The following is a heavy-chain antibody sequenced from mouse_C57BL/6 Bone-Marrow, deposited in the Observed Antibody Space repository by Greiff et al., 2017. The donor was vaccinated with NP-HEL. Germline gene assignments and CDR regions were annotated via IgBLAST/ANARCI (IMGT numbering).Heavy chain of an antibody. CDR3: ARGGRCYDYDEGYYFDY. J-gene: IGHJ2*01. Sequence: VQLQQPGAELVKPGASVKMSCKASGYTFTSYWITWVKQRPGQGLEWIGDIYPGSGSTNYNEKFKSKATLTVDTSSSTAYMQLSSLTAEDSAVYYCARGGRCYDYDEGYYFDYWGQGTTLTVSS. CDR1: GYTFTSYW. V-gene: IGHV1-55*01. CDR2: IYPGSGST. D-gene: IGHD2-4*01.